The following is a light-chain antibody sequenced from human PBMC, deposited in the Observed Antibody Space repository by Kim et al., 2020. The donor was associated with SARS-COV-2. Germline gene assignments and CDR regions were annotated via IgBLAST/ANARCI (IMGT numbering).Light chain of an antibody. J-gene: IGLJ2*01. Sequence: GQKVTISCSGSGSNIGNNFVSWYQRLPGTAPKLLIYENKKRPAGIPDRFSGSRSGTSATLGITGLQTGDEADYHCGTWDSSLGGVVFGGGPQLTVL. CDR1: GSNIGNNF. V-gene: IGLV1-51*01. CDR2: ENK. CDR3: GTWDSSLGGVV.